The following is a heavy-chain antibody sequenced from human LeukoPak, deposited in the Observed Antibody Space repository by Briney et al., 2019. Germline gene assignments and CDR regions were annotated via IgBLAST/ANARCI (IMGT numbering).Heavy chain of an antibody. Sequence: PSETLSLTCTVSGGSISSYYWSWIRQPPGKGLEWIGYIYYSGSTNYNPSLKSRVTISVDTSKNQFSLKLSSVTAADTAVYYCARGPTVVYAGHAYYFDYWGQGTLVTVSS. D-gene: IGHD2-8*02. J-gene: IGHJ4*02. CDR3: ARGPTVVYAGHAYYFDY. CDR2: IYYSGST. V-gene: IGHV4-59*12. CDR1: GGSISSYY.